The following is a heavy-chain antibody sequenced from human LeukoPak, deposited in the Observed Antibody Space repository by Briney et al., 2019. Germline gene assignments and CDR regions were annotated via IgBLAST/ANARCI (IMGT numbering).Heavy chain of an antibody. J-gene: IGHJ3*02. V-gene: IGHV1-69*05. D-gene: IGHD5-18*01. Sequence: SVNVSCKASGGTFSSYAISWVRQAPGPRREWMGGIIPIFVTANYAQTFPARVTITTDESTGTAYMELSSLRSEDTAVYYCARGRSGYSYGLGPGAFDIWGQGTMVTVSS. CDR3: ARGRSGYSYGLGPGAFDI. CDR1: GGTFSSYA. CDR2: IIPIFVTA.